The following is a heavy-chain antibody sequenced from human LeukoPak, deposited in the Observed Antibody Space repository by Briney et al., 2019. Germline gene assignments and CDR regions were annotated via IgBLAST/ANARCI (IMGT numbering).Heavy chain of an antibody. D-gene: IGHD4-17*01. V-gene: IGHV4-59*01. CDR3: ARGGDYGDFDY. Sequence: PPETLSLTCTVSGGSISSYYWSWIRQPPGKGLEWIGYIYYSGSTNYNPSLKSRVTISVDTSKNQFSLKLSSVTAADTAVYYCARGGDYGDFDYWGQGTLVTVSS. J-gene: IGHJ4*02. CDR2: IYYSGST. CDR1: GGSISSYY.